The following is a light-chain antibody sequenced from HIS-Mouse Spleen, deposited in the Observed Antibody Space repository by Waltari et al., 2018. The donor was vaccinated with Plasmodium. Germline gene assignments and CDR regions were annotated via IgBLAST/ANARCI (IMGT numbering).Light chain of an antibody. Sequence: QAVVTHEPSLTVSPGGTVTLTCGSSTGAVTSGHYPYWFQQKPGQAPRTLIYDTSNKHSWTPALFSGALLGGKAALTLSGAQPEDEAEYYCLLSYSGARVVFGGGTKLTVL. CDR1: TGAVTSGHY. J-gene: IGLJ2*01. CDR3: LLSYSGARVV. V-gene: IGLV7-46*01. CDR2: DTS.